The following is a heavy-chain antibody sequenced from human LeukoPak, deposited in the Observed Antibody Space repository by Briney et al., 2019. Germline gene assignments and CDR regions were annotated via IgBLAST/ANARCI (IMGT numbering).Heavy chain of an antibody. J-gene: IGHJ4*02. Sequence: GASLRLSCAASGFTFSSYAMSWVRQAPGKGLEWVSAISGSGGSTYYADSVKGRFTISRDNSKNTLYLQMNSLRAEDTAVYYCAKGNSGWPYFDYWGQGTLVTVSS. CDR3: AKGNSGWPYFDY. D-gene: IGHD6-19*01. V-gene: IGHV3-23*01. CDR2: ISGSGGST. CDR1: GFTFSSYA.